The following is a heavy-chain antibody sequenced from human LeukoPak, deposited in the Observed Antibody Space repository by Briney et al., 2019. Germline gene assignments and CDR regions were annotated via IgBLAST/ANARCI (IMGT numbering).Heavy chain of an antibody. CDR3: ARDWQCSGGHCYDVFDI. CDR1: GYTFTTYG. V-gene: IGHV1-18*01. Sequence: ASVTVSCKASGYTFTTYGISWVRQAPGQGLEWMAWVSTDSGITRNAQKFQGRVTMTTDTSTNTAYLELRSLTSDDTAAYYCARDWQCSGGHCYDVFDIWGQGTMVTVSS. CDR2: VSTDSGIT. D-gene: IGHD2-15*01. J-gene: IGHJ3*02.